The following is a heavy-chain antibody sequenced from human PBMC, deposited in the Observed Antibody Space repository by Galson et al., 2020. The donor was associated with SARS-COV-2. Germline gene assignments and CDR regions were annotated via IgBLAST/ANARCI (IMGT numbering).Heavy chain of an antibody. V-gene: IGHV4-39*01. J-gene: IGHJ4*02. Sequence: ASEPLSLTCSVSGGSVSSSTYYWGWIRQPPGGGLEWIGSIYYSGSTYYNPSLKSRVTISVHTSKNQFSLKMTSVTAADTAVYYCARHRTAAVIEFDNWGQGNLVTVSS. CDR3: ARHRTAAVIEFDN. CDR1: GGSVSSSTYY. CDR2: IYYSGST. D-gene: IGHD6-25*01.